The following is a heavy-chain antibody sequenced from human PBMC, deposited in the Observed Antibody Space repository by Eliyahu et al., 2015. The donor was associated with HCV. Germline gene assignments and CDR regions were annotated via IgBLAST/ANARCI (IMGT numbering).Heavy chain of an antibody. J-gene: IGHJ5*02. V-gene: IGHV4-59*01. Sequence: QVQLQESGPGLVKPSETLSLTCTVSGGSITTYSGSWIRQPPGKGLXWIGYXHXSGSTNYNPSLKSRVTISVDTSKNQFSLNLTSVTAADTAVYYCASGGGGIAVAGTGGWFDPWGQGTLVTVSS. D-gene: IGHD6-19*01. CDR2: XHXSGST. CDR3: ASGGGGIAVAGTGGWFDP. CDR1: GGSITTYS.